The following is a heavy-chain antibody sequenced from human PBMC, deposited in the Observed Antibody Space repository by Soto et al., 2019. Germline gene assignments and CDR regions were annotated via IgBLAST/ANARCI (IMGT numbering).Heavy chain of an antibody. Sequence: ASVKFSCEASGYTFTSYGISWLRQAPGQGLEWMGLIIAYNGSTNDAQKLQGRVTMTTDTSTSTAYMELRSLRSDDTAVYYWATDPRQQQSGVSGQGTTVTVSS. CDR2: IIAYNGST. CDR3: ATDPRQQQSGV. D-gene: IGHD6-13*01. CDR1: GYTFTSYG. V-gene: IGHV1-18*01. J-gene: IGHJ6*02.